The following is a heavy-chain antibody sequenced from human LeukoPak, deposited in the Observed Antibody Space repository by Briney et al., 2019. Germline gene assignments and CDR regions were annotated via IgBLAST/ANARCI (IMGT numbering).Heavy chain of an antibody. CDR3: ARHSRTAAADYYYYYMDV. D-gene: IGHD6-13*01. CDR2: IYPGDSDT. CDR1: GYSFTSYW. J-gene: IGHJ6*03. V-gene: IGHV5-51*01. Sequence: GESLKIYCKGSGYSFTSYWISWVRQMPGKGLEWMGFIYPGDSDTRYSPSFQGQVTISADKSISTAYLQWSSLKASDTAMYYCARHSRTAAADYYYYYMDVWGKGTTVTVSS.